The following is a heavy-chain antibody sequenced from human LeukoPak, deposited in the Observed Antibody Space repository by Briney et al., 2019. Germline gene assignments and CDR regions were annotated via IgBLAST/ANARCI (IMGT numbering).Heavy chain of an antibody. CDR3: AKARGNFYDFWSGYDC. V-gene: IGHV4-34*01. J-gene: IGHJ4*02. CDR1: GGSSSGYY. CDR2: INHSGST. D-gene: IGHD3-3*01. Sequence: SETLSLTCAVYGGSSSGYYWSWIRQPPGKGLEWIGEINHSGSTNYNPSLKSRVTISVDTSKNQFSLNLSSVTAADTAVYYCAKARGNFYDFWSGYDCWGQGTLVTVSS.